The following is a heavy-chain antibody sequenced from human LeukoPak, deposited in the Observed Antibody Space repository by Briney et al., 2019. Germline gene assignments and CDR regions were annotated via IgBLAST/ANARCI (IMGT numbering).Heavy chain of an antibody. D-gene: IGHD2-21*02. V-gene: IGHV3-30*18. CDR2: ISYDGSNK. J-gene: IGHJ4*02. CDR1: GFTFSSYG. CDR3: AKDWLAYCGGDCYSFDY. Sequence: GGSLRLSCAASGFTFSSYGMHWVRQAPGKGLEWVAVISYDGSNKYYADSVKGRFTISRDNSKNTLYLQMNSLRAEDTAVYYCAKDWLAYCGGDCYSFDYWGQGTLVTVPS.